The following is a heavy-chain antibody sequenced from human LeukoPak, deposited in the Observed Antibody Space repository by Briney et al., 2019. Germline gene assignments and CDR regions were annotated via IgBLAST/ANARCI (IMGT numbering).Heavy chain of an antibody. J-gene: IGHJ4*02. Sequence: SVKVSCKASGGTFSSYAISWVRQAPGQGLEWMGRIIPILGIANYAQKFQGRVTITADKSTSTAYMELSGLRSEDTAVYYCAREGSSSWYRPFDYWGQGTLVTVSS. CDR1: GGTFSSYA. D-gene: IGHD6-13*01. CDR3: AREGSSSWYRPFDY. CDR2: IIPILGIA. V-gene: IGHV1-69*04.